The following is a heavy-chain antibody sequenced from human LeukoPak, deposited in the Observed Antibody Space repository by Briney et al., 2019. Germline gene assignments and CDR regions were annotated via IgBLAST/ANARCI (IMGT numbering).Heavy chain of an antibody. J-gene: IGHJ4*02. CDR1: GGTFSSYA. CDR2: IIPIFGTA. V-gene: IGHV1-69*01. CDR3: ARKGVVAASYFDY. Sequence: SVKVSCKASGGTFSSYAISWVRQAPGQGLEWMGGIIPIFGTANYARKFQGRVTITADESTSTAYMELSSLRSEDTAVYYCARKGVVAASYFDYWGQGTLVTVSS. D-gene: IGHD2-15*01.